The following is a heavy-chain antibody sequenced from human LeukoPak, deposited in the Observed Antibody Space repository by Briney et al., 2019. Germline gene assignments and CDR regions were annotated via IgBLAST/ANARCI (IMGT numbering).Heavy chain of an antibody. Sequence: PGGSLRLSCAASGFTFSNAWMSWVRQAPGKGLEWVGRIKGRTDGGATDYAAPVKGRFTISRGDSKNTLDQQMNSLKTEDTAVYYRTTRWLYCTSTTCSRSQVAYWGQGTLVTVSS. V-gene: IGHV3-15*01. CDR3: TTRWLYCTSTTCSRSQVAY. D-gene: IGHD2-2*01. J-gene: IGHJ4*01. CDR2: IKGRTDGGAT. CDR1: GFTFSNAW.